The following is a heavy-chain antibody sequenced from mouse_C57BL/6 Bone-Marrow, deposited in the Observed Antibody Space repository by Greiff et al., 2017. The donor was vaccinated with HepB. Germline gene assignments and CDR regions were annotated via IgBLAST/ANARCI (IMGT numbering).Heavy chain of an antibody. J-gene: IGHJ3*01. Sequence: QVQLQQPGAELVQPGASVKLSCKASGYTFTSYWMHWVKQRPGRGLEWIGRIDPNCGGTKYNQKFKSKATLTVDKPSSTAYIQLSSLTSEDSAVYYCARSRFAYWGQGTLFTVSA. CDR3: ARSRFAY. CDR1: GYTFTSYW. V-gene: IGHV1-72*01. CDR2: IDPNCGGT.